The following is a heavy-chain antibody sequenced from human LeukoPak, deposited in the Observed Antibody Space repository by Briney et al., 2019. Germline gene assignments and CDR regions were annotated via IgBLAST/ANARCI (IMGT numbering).Heavy chain of an antibody. D-gene: IGHD6-19*01. CDR1: GFTFSSYA. J-gene: IGHJ4*02. V-gene: IGHV3-23*01. CDR2: ISGSGGSA. Sequence: GGSLRLSCAASGFTFSSYAMSWVRQAPGKGLEWVSAISGSGGSAYYADSVKGRFTISRDNSKNTLYLQMNGLRAEDTAVYYCAKDGGSSGWETYYFDYWGQGTLVTVSS. CDR3: AKDGGSSGWETYYFDY.